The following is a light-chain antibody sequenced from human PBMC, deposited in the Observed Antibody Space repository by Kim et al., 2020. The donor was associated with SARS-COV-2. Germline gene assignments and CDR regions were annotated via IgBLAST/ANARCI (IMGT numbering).Light chain of an antibody. CDR2: CAS. V-gene: IGKV1-17*01. CDR3: LQHSTYPIT. J-gene: IGKJ5*01. CDR1: QDIRDD. Sequence: VSVGDRVTIPCRASQDIRDDLGWYQQNSGRAPERLIYCASSFQSGVPSRFSGSRSGTEFTLTISSVQPEDFATYFCLQHSTYPITFGQGTRLEIK.